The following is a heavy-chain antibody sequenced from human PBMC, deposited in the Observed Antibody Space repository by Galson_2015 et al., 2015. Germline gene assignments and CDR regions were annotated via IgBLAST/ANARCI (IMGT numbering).Heavy chain of an antibody. J-gene: IGHJ3*02. CDR2: ITTYNGDT. D-gene: IGHD4-17*01. CDR3: ARDGVGEYGVSDI. V-gene: IGHV1-18*01. Sequence: SVKVSCKASGYTFSNYGISWVRQAPGQGLEWMGWITTYNGDTKYAQKLQGRVTMTTDTSTSTAYMELRSLRSDDTAVYYCARDGVGEYGVSDIWGQGTMVTVSS. CDR1: GYTFSNYG.